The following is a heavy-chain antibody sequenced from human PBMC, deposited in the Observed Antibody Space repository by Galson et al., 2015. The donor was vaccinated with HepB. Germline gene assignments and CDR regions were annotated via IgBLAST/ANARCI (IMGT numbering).Heavy chain of an antibody. Sequence: SLRLSCAASGFTFSSYWMHWVRQAPGKGLVWVSRINSDGSSTSYADSVRGRFTISRDNAKNTLYLQMNSLRAEDTAVYYCARERVVGATNFDYWGQGTLVTVSS. V-gene: IGHV3-74*01. CDR1: GFTFSSYW. CDR3: ARERVVGATNFDY. J-gene: IGHJ4*02. CDR2: INSDGSST. D-gene: IGHD1-26*01.